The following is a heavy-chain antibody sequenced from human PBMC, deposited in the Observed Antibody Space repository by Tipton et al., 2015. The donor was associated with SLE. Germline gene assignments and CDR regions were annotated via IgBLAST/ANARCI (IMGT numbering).Heavy chain of an antibody. CDR1: GFTFRNFG. CDR2: IWHDGSNK. V-gene: IGHV3-33*03. J-gene: IGHJ4*02. CDR3: AKEAAVDGTVSNQYIDY. Sequence: SLRLSCAVSGFTFRNFGMHWFRQAPGKGLEWVGGIWHDGSNKYYTDSVKDRFTISRDNSKNTLYLQMNSLRAEDTAVYYCAKEAAVDGTVSNQYIDYWGQG. D-gene: IGHD6-13*01.